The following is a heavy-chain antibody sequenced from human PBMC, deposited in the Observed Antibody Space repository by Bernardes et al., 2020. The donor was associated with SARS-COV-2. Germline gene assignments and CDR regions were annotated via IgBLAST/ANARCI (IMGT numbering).Heavy chain of an antibody. J-gene: IGHJ4*02. Sequence: GGSLRLSCAASGFAFSSYAIHWVRQAPGKGLEWVAVISYDGDSKYYADSVKGRFTISRDNSKNTLYLQMNSLRPADTAIYYCARARNGYNYVDYWGQGTLVTVSS. D-gene: IGHD5-12*01. CDR1: GFAFSSYA. CDR2: ISYDGDSK. V-gene: IGHV3-30*04. CDR3: ARARNGYNYVDY.